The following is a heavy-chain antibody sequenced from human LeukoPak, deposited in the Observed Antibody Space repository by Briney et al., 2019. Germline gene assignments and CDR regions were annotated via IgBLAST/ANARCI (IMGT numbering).Heavy chain of an antibody. CDR3: ARHSAHSSTNDAFDI. D-gene: IGHD6-13*01. J-gene: IGHJ3*02. V-gene: IGHV4-59*11. CDR1: GGSISSHY. Sequence: PAETLSLTCTVAGGSISSHYWSWIRQPPGKGLEWIGYMYHSGSTNYNPSLKSRVTISVDTSKNQFSLKLSSVTAADTAVYYCARHSAHSSTNDAFDIWGQGTMVTVSS. CDR2: MYHSGST.